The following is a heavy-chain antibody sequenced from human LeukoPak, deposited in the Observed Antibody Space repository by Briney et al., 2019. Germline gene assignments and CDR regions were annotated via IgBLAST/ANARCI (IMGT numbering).Heavy chain of an antibody. Sequence: PGGSLRLSCAASGFTFSSYSMNWVRQAPGKGLEWVSSISSSSGYIYYADSVKGRFTISRDNAKNSLYLQMNSLRAEDTAVYYCARGYYDFWSGYYYYMDVWGKGTTVTVSS. CDR3: ARGYYDFWSGYYYYMDV. D-gene: IGHD3-3*01. CDR1: GFTFSSYS. CDR2: ISSSSGYI. J-gene: IGHJ6*03. V-gene: IGHV3-21*01.